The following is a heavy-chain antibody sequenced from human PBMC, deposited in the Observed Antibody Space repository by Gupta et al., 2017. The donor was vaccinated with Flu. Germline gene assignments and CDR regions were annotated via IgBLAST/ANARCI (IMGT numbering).Heavy chain of an antibody. D-gene: IGHD6-13*01. CDR3: AKEIAAFGKGLADV. CDR2: IRNSGDKT. CDR1: GFTFSSYA. J-gene: IGHJ6*02. Sequence: EMQLLASGGGLVPPGGSLRLSCAVSGFTFSSYALTWFSQAPGKGLEGVSCIRNSGDKTYYADSVKGRYTISRDNSRNTLYLQMNSLRVDDTALYYCAKEIAAFGKGLADVWGQGTTVTVSS. V-gene: IGHV3-23*01.